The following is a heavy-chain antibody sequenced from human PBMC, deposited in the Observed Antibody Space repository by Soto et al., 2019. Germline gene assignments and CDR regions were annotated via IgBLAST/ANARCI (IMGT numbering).Heavy chain of an antibody. CDR3: ARDQEYSGYDYAWNYYYYGMDV. D-gene: IGHD5-12*01. CDR1: GGTFSSYA. J-gene: IGHJ6*02. V-gene: IGHV1-69*01. Sequence: VQLVQSGAEVKKPGSSVKVSCKASGGTFSSYAISWVRQAPGQGLEWMGGIIPIFGTANYAQKFQGRVTITADESTSTAYMELSSLRSEDTAVYYCARDQEYSGYDYAWNYYYYGMDVWGQGTTVTVSS. CDR2: IIPIFGTA.